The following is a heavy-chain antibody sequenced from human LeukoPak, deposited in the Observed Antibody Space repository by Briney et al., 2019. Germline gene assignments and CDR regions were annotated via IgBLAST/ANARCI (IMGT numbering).Heavy chain of an antibody. J-gene: IGHJ6*02. CDR2: ISNNRGSAT. Sequence: GSLRLSCAASGFTFGDYYVTWIRQAPGKGLEWVSYISNNRGSATFYADSVKGRFTNSRDNANNSLYLQMNSLRADDTAVYYCARDFRNNGMDVWGQGTTVTVSS. D-gene: IGHD2/OR15-2a*01. CDR3: ARDFRNNGMDV. V-gene: IGHV3-11*01. CDR1: GFTFGDYY.